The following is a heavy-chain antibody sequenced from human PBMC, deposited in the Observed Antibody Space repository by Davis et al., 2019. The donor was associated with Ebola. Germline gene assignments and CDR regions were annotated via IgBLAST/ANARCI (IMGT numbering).Heavy chain of an antibody. J-gene: IGHJ6*03. V-gene: IGHV4-34*01. Sequence: MPSEILTPPFPPHGGPFRGYPWSWIRQTPGKGLEWTGEINNRARNNGRTDYNPSLKSRVTISMDTSKNQLSLRLTSVTAADTALYYCARIQGEKLSWGPYSYYYYMDVWSEGTTVTVSS. CDR1: GGPFRGYP. CDR3: ARIQGEKLSWGPYSYYYYMDV. D-gene: IGHD3-16*01. CDR2: INNRARNNGRT.